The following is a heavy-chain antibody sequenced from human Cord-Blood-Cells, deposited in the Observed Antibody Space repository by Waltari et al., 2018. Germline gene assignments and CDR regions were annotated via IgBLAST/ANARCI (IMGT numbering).Heavy chain of an antibody. V-gene: IGHV3-21*01. CDR3: ARDRPPDY. J-gene: IGHJ4*02. Sequence: EVQLVESGGGLVKPGGSLRLSCAASGFTFSSYSMNWVRQAPGKGLDVVSSMSSSSSYRYYADSVKGRFTISRDNAKNSLYLQMNSLRAEDTAVYYCARDRPPDYWGQGTLVTVSS. CDR1: GFTFSSYS. CDR2: MSSSSSYR.